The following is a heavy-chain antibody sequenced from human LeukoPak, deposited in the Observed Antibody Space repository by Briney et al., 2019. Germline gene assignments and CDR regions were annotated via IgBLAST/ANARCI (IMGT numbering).Heavy chain of an antibody. CDR2: INHSGST. J-gene: IGHJ3*02. CDR3: ARHGLSRLWFRPHGFDI. Sequence: SETLSLTCAVYGGSFSGYYWSWIRQPPGKGLEWIGEINHSGSTNYNPSLKSRVTISVDTSKNQFSLKLSSVTAAGTAVYYRARHGLSRLWFRPHGFDIWGQGTMVTVSS. V-gene: IGHV4-34*01. D-gene: IGHD3-10*01. CDR1: GGSFSGYY.